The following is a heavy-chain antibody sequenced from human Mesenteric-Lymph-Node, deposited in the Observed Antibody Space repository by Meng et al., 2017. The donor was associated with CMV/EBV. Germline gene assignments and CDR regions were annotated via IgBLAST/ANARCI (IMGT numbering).Heavy chain of an antibody. CDR2: ISSSSSTM. CDR1: GFTFSSYS. Sequence: GGSLRLSCAASGFTFSSYSMNWVRQAPGKGLEWVSYISSSSSTMSYADSVKGRFTISRDNAKNSLYLQMNSLRAEDTAVYYCAREGYYDFWSGYYYYYYGMDVWGQGTTVTVSS. J-gene: IGHJ6*02. CDR3: AREGYYDFWSGYYYYYYGMDV. D-gene: IGHD3-3*01. V-gene: IGHV3-48*04.